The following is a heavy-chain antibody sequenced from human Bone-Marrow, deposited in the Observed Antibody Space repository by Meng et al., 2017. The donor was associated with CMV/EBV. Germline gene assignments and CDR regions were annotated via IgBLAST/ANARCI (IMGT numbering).Heavy chain of an antibody. Sequence: ASVKVSCKASGYTFTSYAMHWVRQAPGQRLEWMGWSNAGNGNTKYSQEFQGRVTITRDTSASTAYMELRSLRSDDTAVYYCARGGYSNGNHPDYWGQGTLVTVSS. J-gene: IGHJ4*02. CDR1: GYTFTSYA. CDR2: SNAGNGNT. CDR3: ARGGYSNGNHPDY. V-gene: IGHV1-3*02. D-gene: IGHD1-14*01.